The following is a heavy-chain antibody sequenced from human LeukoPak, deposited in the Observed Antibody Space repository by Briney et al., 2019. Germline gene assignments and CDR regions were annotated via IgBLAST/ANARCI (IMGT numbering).Heavy chain of an antibody. D-gene: IGHD5-12*01. J-gene: IGHJ3*02. V-gene: IGHV3-66*01. CDR1: GFTVSSNY. Sequence: GGSLRLSCAASGFTVSSNYMSWVRQAPGKGLEWVSVIYSGGSTYYADSVKGRFTISRDNSKNTLYLQMNSLRAEDTAVYYCARDLGSLFSARRWLQFDAFDIWGQGTMVTVSS. CDR2: IYSGGST. CDR3: ARDLGSLFSARRWLQFDAFDI.